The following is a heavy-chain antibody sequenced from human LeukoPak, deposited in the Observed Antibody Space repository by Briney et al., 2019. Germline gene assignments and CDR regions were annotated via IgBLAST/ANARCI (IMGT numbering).Heavy chain of an antibody. CDR2: IWYDGSNK. D-gene: IGHD5-12*01. V-gene: IGHV3-33*01. Sequence: GGSLRLSCAASGYTFSSYGMHWVRQAPGKGLEWVAVIWYDGSNKYYADSVKGRFTISRDNSKNTLHLQMNSLRAEDTAVYYCARDAYSGYDLVDYWGQGTLVTVSS. CDR1: GYTFSSYG. J-gene: IGHJ4*02. CDR3: ARDAYSGYDLVDY.